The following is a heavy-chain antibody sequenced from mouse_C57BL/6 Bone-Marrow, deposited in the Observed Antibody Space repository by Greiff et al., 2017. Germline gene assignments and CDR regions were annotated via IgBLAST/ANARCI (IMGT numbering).Heavy chain of an antibody. Sequence: QVQLQQSGAELMKPGASVKLSCKATGYTFTGYWIEWVKQRPGHGLEWIGEILPGSGSTNYNEKFKGKATFTADTSSNTAYVQLSSLTTEDSAIYYCAKPRHYYGSSSYYFDYWGQGTTLTVSS. J-gene: IGHJ2*01. CDR1: GYTFTGYW. CDR2: ILPGSGST. V-gene: IGHV1-9*01. D-gene: IGHD1-1*01. CDR3: AKPRHYYGSSSYYFDY.